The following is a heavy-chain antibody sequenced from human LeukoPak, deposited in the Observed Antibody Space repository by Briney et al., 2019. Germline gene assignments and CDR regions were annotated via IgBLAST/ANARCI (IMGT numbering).Heavy chain of an antibody. CDR2: ISSSSSYI. J-gene: IGHJ4*02. CDR1: GFTFSSYT. V-gene: IGHV3-21*01. CDR3: ARDPLESTVTRHIDY. D-gene: IGHD4-17*01. Sequence: GGSLRLSCAASGFTFSSYTMNWVRQAPGKGLEWVSSISSSSSYIYYADSVKGRFTISRDNAKNSLYLQMNSLRAEDTAVYYCARDPLESTVTRHIDYWGQGTLVTVSS.